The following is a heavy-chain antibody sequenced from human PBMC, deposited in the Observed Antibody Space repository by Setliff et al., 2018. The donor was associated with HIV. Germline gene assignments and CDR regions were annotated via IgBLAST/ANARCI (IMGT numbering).Heavy chain of an antibody. J-gene: IGHJ4*02. CDR1: GFTFSRYP. D-gene: IGHD2-2*01. V-gene: IGHV3-23*01. CDR2: LSEGGYDT. Sequence: TGGSLRLSCAAPGFTFSRYPMSWVRQAPGKGLEWVSSLSEGGYDTYYADSVKGRFTISRDNSKNTLYLQMNSLRAEDTAVYFCAKGAVPAAIGGYYFDSWGQGTLVTVSS. CDR3: AKGAVPAAIGGYYFDS.